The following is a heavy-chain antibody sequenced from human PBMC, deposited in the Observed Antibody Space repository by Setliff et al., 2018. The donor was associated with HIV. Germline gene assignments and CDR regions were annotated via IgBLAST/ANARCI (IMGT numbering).Heavy chain of an antibody. J-gene: IGHJ3*02. Sequence: SETLSLTCAVYGGSFSGYYWSWIRQPPGKGLEWIGEINHSGSTNYNPSLKSRVTILIDTPKNQFSLKLSSVSAADTAVYYCARATFSSSWYPFDGFDIWGQGTMVTVSS. CDR1: GGSFSGYY. V-gene: IGHV4-34*01. CDR3: ARATFSSSWYPFDGFDI. CDR2: INHSGST. D-gene: IGHD6-13*01.